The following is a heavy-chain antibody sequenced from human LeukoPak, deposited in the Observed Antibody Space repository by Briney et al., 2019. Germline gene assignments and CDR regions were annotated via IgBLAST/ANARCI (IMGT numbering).Heavy chain of an antibody. V-gene: IGHV3-23*01. Sequence: TGGSLRLSCAASGFTFSSYAMSWVRQAPGEGLEWVSSISGSSDTTYYADSVKGRFTISRDNSKNTVHLQMNSLRAEDTALYYCAKQAVGYSSSWPWFFDSWGQGTLVTVSS. CDR2: ISGSSDTT. CDR3: AKQAVGYSSSWPWFFDS. CDR1: GFTFSSYA. D-gene: IGHD6-13*01. J-gene: IGHJ4*02.